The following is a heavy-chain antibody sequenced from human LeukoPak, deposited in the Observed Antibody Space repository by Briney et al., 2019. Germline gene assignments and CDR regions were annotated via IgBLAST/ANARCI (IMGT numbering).Heavy chain of an antibody. Sequence: SETLSLTCTGYGGSFRGYYWTWIRQPPGKGLEWIGEINHSGSTNYNPSLRSRGTISVDTSKNQFSLKLTSVTAAATAVYYCARVQVGAYYYDSSGYEGFDYWGQGTLITVSS. V-gene: IGHV4-34*01. J-gene: IGHJ4*02. D-gene: IGHD3-22*01. CDR3: ARVQVGAYYYDSSGYEGFDY. CDR1: GGSFRGYY. CDR2: INHSGST.